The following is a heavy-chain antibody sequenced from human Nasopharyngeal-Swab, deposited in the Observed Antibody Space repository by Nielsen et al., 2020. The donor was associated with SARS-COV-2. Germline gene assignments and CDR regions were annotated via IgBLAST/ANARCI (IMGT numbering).Heavy chain of an antibody. CDR2: MHNSGST. J-gene: IGHJ3*02. Sequence: SETLSLTCTVSGGSISSGGYSWSWIRQHPGKGLEWMGNMHNSGSTYYKPSLKSRVTILVDTSKNQFSLKLNSVTAADTAVYYCARDAVGGAFDIWGQGTMVTVSS. D-gene: IGHD2-2*01. CDR3: ARDAVGGAFDI. V-gene: IGHV4-31*03. CDR1: GGSISSGGYS.